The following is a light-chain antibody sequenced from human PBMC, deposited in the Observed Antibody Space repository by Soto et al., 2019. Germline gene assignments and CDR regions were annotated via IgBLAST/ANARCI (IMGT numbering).Light chain of an antibody. Sequence: EIVLTQSPGTLSLSPGERATLSCRASQSVTTSYLAWYQQKPGQAPRLLIYGASSRATGIPERFSGSGSGTDCTLTISRVEPEYCAVYYCQQYGSSPLTFGGGTKVEIK. CDR1: QSVTTSY. V-gene: IGKV3-20*01. CDR2: GAS. CDR3: QQYGSSPLT. J-gene: IGKJ4*01.